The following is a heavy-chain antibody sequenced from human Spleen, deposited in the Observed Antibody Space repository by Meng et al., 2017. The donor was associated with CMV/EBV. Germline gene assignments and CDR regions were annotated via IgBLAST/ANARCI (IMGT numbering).Heavy chain of an antibody. CDR3: AKDASSTSCCDAFDI. CDR2: ISWNSGTI. CDR1: GFTFDDYA. J-gene: IGHJ3*02. V-gene: IGHV3-9*01. D-gene: IGHD2-2*01. Sequence: SLKISCAASGFTFDDYAMHWVRQAPGKGLEWVSGISWNSGTIGYADSVKGRFTISRDNAKNSLYLEMNSLRAEDTALYYCAKDASSTSCCDAFDIWGQGTMVTVSS.